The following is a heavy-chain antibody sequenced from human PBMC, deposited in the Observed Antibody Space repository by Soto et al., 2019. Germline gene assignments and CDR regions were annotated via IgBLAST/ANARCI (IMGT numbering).Heavy chain of an antibody. J-gene: IGHJ4*02. Sequence: QVHLQQWGAGLLKPSENLSLTCAVYGGSLSGYSWSWIRQAPGRGLEWVGEINSSGGTNYNPSLESRVTISQDMSKNQFSLRLSSVTAADTAVYYCASIRSSRPWGPGTLVTVSS. CDR1: GGSLSGYS. CDR2: INSSGGT. V-gene: IGHV4-34*01. CDR3: ASIRSSRP.